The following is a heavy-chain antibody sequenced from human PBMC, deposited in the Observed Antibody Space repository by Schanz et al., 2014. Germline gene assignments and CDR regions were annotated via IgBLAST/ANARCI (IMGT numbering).Heavy chain of an antibody. Sequence: VQLVESGGGVVQPGRSLRLSCAASGFTFSTHAMHWVRQAPGKGLEWVALVSSDGNNDYYTDSVKGRFTISRDNSKNTVHLQMSSLRADDTAVYYCAKAADWPVTRFDPWGQGTLVTVSS. D-gene: IGHD3-9*01. CDR1: GFTFSTHA. CDR3: AKAADWPVTRFDP. J-gene: IGHJ5*02. CDR2: VSSDGNND. V-gene: IGHV3-30*18.